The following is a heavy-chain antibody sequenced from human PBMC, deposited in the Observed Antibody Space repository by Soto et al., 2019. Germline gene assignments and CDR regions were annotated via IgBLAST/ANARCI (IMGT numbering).Heavy chain of an antibody. V-gene: IGHV1-2*07. CDR1: GYTCRGFY. J-gene: IGHJ4*02. D-gene: IGHD6-13*01. CDR3: PRSPRSSPYFDH. CDR2: INTDTGGT. Sequence: ASVRGSYKASGYTCRGFYMHWLQQAPGQGPEWLGWINTDTGGTDSAHKFHGKVTISAEKSINTAYLQWNSLEASDSAFYFCPRSPRSSPYFDHRGQGALVTVSS.